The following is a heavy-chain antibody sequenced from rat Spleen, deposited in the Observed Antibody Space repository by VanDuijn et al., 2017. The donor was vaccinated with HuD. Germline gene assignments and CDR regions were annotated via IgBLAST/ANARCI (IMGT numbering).Heavy chain of an antibody. V-gene: IGHV5-7*01. J-gene: IGHJ1*01. CDR1: GFTFSDYN. CDR2: ITNTGGST. Sequence: EVQLVESGGGLVQPGRSLKLSCAASGFTFSDYNMAWVRQAPKKGLEWVATITNTGGSTYYPDSVKGRFTISRDDAKNTLYLQMDSLRSEDTATYYCTRAGYLRDWYFDFWGPGTMVTVSS. CDR3: TRAGYLRDWYFDF. D-gene: IGHD2-2*01.